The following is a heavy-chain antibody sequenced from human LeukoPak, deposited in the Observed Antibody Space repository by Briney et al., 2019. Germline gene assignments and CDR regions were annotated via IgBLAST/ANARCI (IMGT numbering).Heavy chain of an antibody. CDR2: ISGSGGST. J-gene: IGHJ4*02. CDR1: GFTFSSYA. D-gene: IGHD6-13*01. Sequence: GGSLRLSCAASGFTFSSYAMSWVRQAPGKGLEWVSAISGSGGSTYYADSVKGRFTISRDNSKNTLYLQMNSLRAEDTAVYYCAKVRDSSSWYGSPTYYFDYWGQGTLVTVSS. CDR3: AKVRDSSSWYGSPTYYFDY. V-gene: IGHV3-23*01.